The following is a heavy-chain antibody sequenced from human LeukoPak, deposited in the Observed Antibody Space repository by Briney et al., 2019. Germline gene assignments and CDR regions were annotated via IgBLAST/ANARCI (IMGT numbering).Heavy chain of an antibody. J-gene: IGHJ3*02. Sequence: SETLSLTCTVSGGSISSSSYYWGWIRQPPGKGLEWIGSIYYSGSTYYNPSLKSRVTISVDTSKNQFSLKLSSVTAADTAVYYCATLRLGAFDIWGQGTMVTVSS. D-gene: IGHD3-16*01. CDR3: ATLRLGAFDI. V-gene: IGHV4-39*07. CDR1: GGSISSSSYY. CDR2: IYYSGST.